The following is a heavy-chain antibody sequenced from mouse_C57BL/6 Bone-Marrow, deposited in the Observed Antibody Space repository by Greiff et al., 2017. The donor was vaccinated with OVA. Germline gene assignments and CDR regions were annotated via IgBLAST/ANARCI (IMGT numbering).Heavy chain of an antibody. V-gene: IGHV1-82*01. CDR2: IYPGDGDT. J-gene: IGHJ3*01. CDR3: AREDRQLTLRGFAY. CDR1: GYAFSSSW. Sequence: VQLQQSGPELVKPGASVKISCKASGYAFSSSWMNWVKQRPGKGLEWIGRIYPGDGDTNYNGKFKGKATLTADKSSSTAYMQLSSLTSEDSAVYFCAREDRQLTLRGFAYWGQGTLVTVSA. D-gene: IGHD3-2*02.